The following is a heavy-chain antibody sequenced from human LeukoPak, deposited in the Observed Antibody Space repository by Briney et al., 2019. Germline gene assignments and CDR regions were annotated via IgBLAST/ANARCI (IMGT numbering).Heavy chain of an antibody. Sequence: SETLSLTCTVSGSSISSYYWSWIRQPAGKGLEWIGRIYTSGSTNYNPSLKSRVTMSVDTSKNQFSLKLSSVTAADTAVYYCAQSGGYYYDSSGVNWFDPWGQGTLVTVSS. J-gene: IGHJ5*02. CDR3: AQSGGYYYDSSGVNWFDP. D-gene: IGHD3-22*01. CDR2: IYTSGST. CDR1: GSSISSYY. V-gene: IGHV4-4*07.